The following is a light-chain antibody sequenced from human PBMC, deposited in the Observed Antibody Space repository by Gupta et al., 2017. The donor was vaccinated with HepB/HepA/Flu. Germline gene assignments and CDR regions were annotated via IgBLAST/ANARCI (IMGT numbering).Light chain of an antibody. V-gene: IGLV7-46*01. Sequence: AVLTQQPSLTVPPGRTVTLTCGSSTGAVTSGHYPYWFQQKPGQAPRTLIYDTTNKHSWTPARFSGSLLGGKAALTLSAAQPEDEAENCCMLSHSGGWVFGGGTKLTVL. CDR3: MLSHSGGWV. CDR2: DTT. CDR1: TGAVTSGHY. J-gene: IGLJ3*02.